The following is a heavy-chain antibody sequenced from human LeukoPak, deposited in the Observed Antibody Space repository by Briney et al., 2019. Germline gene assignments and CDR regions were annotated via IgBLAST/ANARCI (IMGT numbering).Heavy chain of an antibody. V-gene: IGHV3-66*01. D-gene: IGHD6-19*01. CDR2: ISSGGST. CDR1: GFTVSSNY. J-gene: IGHJ4*02. Sequence: PGGSLRLSCAASGFTVSSNYMSWVRQAPGNGLEWVSVISSGGSTYYSDSVKGRFTISRDNSKNTLYLQMNTLRAEDTAVYYCARGLYSSGWYFDYWGQGTLVTVSS. CDR3: ARGLYSSGWYFDY.